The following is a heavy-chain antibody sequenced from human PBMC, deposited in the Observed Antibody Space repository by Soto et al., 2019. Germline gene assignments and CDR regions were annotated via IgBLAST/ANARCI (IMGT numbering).Heavy chain of an antibody. Sequence: GGSLRLSCATSGFPFISYAMSWVRQAPGRGLEWVSTISGSGGNTYYADAVKGRFTITSDSSKNTVYLQMNSLRVDDTATYYCAKDPRSGWYNLGWFDSWGRGTLVTAPQ. CDR1: GFPFISYA. V-gene: IGHV3-23*01. CDR2: ISGSGGNT. D-gene: IGHD6-19*01. CDR3: AKDPRSGWYNLGWFDS. J-gene: IGHJ5*01.